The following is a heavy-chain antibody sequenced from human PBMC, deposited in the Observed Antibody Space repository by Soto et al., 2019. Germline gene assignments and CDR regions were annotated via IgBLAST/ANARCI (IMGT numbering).Heavy chain of an antibody. J-gene: IGHJ4*02. V-gene: IGHV1-2*02. CDR3: ARDTATNYDILTGPGDY. CDR2: MNPNSGGT. CDR1: GYTFTSYD. Sequence: EASVKVSCKASGYTFTSYDINWVRQATGQGLEWMGWMNPNSGGTNYAQKFQGRVTMTRDTSISTAYMELSRLRSDDTAVYYCARDTATNYDILTGPGDYWGQGTLVTVSS. D-gene: IGHD3-9*01.